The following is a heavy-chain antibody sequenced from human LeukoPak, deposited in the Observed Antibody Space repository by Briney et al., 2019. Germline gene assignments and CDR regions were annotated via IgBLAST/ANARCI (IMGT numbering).Heavy chain of an antibody. CDR3: ARYCSSTSCHNWFDP. D-gene: IGHD2-2*01. V-gene: IGHV1-69*04. CDR1: GGTFSSYA. CDR2: IIPILGIA. J-gene: IGHJ5*02. Sequence: SVKVSCKASGGTFSSYAISWVRQAPGQGLEWMGRIIPILGIANYAQKFQGRVTITADKSTSTAYMELSSLRSEDTAVYYCARYCSSTSCHNWFDPRGQGTLVTVSS.